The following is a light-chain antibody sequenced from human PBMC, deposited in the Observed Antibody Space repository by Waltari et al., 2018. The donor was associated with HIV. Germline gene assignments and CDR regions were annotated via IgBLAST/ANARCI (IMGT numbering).Light chain of an antibody. CDR1: ALPKPY. Sequence: SYGLTQPPSVSVSPGQTATITCPGDALPKPYAYWYQQKPGQAPVMGIYKDSERPSGIPERFSGSSSATTVTLTISGVQAADEADYYCQSSDISGNYWVFGGGTKLTVL. J-gene: IGLJ3*02. V-gene: IGLV3-25*03. CDR2: KDS. CDR3: QSSDISGNYWV.